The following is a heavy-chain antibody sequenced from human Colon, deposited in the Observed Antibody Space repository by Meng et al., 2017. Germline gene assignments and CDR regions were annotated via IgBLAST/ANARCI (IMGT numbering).Heavy chain of an antibody. V-gene: IGHV4-4*02. CDR1: GGSISSSNY. CDR3: ARHGGWHFDY. Sequence: QGGRQEAGPGLVAPSGTLSLTCAVSGGSISSSNYWSWVRQPPGKGLEWIGQIYLSGSPSYNPSLESRVTISVDKSKNQLSLRLTSVTAADTAIYYCARHGGWHFDYWGQGTLVTVSS. CDR2: IYLSGSP. D-gene: IGHD6-19*01. J-gene: IGHJ4*02.